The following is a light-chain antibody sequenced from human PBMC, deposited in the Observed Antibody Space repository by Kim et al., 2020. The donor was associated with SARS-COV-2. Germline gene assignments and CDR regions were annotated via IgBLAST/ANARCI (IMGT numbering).Light chain of an antibody. Sequence: VAWGQAVRITCQGDGRRSYDATWYQQKPGQAPILVIYGKNNRPSGIPDRFSGSSAGNTASLTITGTQAGDEADYYCNSRDSNDNVVFGGGTQLTVL. V-gene: IGLV3-19*01. CDR2: GKN. CDR3: NSRDSNDNVV. CDR1: GRRSYD. J-gene: IGLJ2*01.